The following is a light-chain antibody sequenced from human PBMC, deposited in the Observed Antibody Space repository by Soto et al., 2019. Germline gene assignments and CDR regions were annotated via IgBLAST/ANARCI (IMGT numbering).Light chain of an antibody. CDR2: SVT. J-gene: IGLJ1*01. V-gene: IGLV2-11*01. Sequence: SALTQPRSVSGSPGQSVTISCSGTNSDVGGYNSVAWYQQKPGEAPKLLLYSVTKRPSGVPDRFSGSKSGNMVSLIISGLQAEDEADYYCCSYAGSSTNYVFGTGTKVTVL. CDR1: NSDVGGYNS. CDR3: CSYAGSSTNYV.